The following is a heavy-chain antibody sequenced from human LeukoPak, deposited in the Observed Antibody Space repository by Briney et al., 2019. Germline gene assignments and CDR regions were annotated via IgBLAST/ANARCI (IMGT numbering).Heavy chain of an antibody. D-gene: IGHD5-24*01. CDR3: GRHVTDGWDYHYGLEV. J-gene: IGHJ6*02. Sequence: PSETPSLTCPVSGGSVASTGCYWGWIRQPQGKGLVWIWSAYYTGEIYPTPSLKRRFTITLHTTKNQFALTLTSATAADSTVFYCGRHVTDGWDYHYGLEVWGQGTPVSVSS. CDR1: GGSVASTGCY. V-gene: IGHV4-39*01. CDR2: AYYTGEI.